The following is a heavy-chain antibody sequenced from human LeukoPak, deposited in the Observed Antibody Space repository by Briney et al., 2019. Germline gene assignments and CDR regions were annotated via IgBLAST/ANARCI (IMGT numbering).Heavy chain of an antibody. V-gene: IGHV4-59*01. J-gene: IGHJ3*02. CDR2: IYYSGST. Sequence: SETLFLTCTVSGGSISSYYWSWIRQPPGKGLEWIGYIYYSGSTNYNPSLKSRVTISVDTSKNQFSLKLSSVTAADTAVYYCARTSSARGTGAFDIWGQGTMVTVSS. D-gene: IGHD1-1*01. CDR1: GGSISSYY. CDR3: ARTSSARGTGAFDI.